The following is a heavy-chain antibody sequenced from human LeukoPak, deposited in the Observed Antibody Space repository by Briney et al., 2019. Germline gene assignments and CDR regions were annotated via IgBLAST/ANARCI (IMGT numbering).Heavy chain of an antibody. J-gene: IGHJ3*02. Sequence: GRSLRLSCAASGFTFNSYAMHWVRQAPGKGLEWVAIMSYDGSNKYYADSVKGRFTISRDNSKNTLYLQMNSLRAEDTAVYYCAGSYYDSSGYYGAGAFDIWGQGTMVTVSS. V-gene: IGHV3-30-3*01. D-gene: IGHD3-22*01. CDR1: GFTFNSYA. CDR2: MSYDGSNK. CDR3: AGSYYDSSGYYGAGAFDI.